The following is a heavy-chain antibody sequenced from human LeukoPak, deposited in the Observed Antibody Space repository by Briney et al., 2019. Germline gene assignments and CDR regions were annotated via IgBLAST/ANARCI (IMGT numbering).Heavy chain of an antibody. CDR3: TTGGYYDSSGHPYFDY. Sequence: PGGSLRLSCTTSGFTFGDYAVSWFRQAPGEGLEWVGFIRSKVYGGTTECAASVKGRFTISRDDSKSIAYLQMNSLKTEDTAVYYCTTGGYYDSSGHPYFDYWGQGTLVTVSS. CDR1: GFTFGDYA. V-gene: IGHV3-49*03. D-gene: IGHD3-22*01. CDR2: IRSKVYGGTT. J-gene: IGHJ4*02.